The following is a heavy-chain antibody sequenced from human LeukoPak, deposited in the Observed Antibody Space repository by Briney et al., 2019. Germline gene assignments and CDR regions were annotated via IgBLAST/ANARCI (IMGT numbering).Heavy chain of an antibody. D-gene: IGHD3-22*01. J-gene: IGHJ4*02. Sequence: PGGSLRLSCAASGFTLSSYGMSWVRQAPGKGLEWVSAISGSGGSTYYADSVKGRFTISRDNSKNTLYLQMNSLRAEDTAVYYCAKLLYYYDSSQPYCGQGTLVTVSS. V-gene: IGHV3-23*01. CDR2: ISGSGGST. CDR1: GFTLSSYG. CDR3: AKLLYYYDSSQPY.